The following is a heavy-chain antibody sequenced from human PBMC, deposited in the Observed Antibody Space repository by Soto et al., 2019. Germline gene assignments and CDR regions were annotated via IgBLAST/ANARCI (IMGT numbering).Heavy chain of an antibody. V-gene: IGHV5-51*01. Sequence: GESLKISCKGSGYTFTNYWIGWVRQMPGKGLEWMGIIYPGDSDTKYNPSFQGQVTISADKSITTTYLQWSSLKASDNAIYYCAASIFYYGMDVWGQGTTVTVS. CDR1: GYTFTNYW. J-gene: IGHJ6*02. CDR3: AASIFYYGMDV. CDR2: IYPGDSDT.